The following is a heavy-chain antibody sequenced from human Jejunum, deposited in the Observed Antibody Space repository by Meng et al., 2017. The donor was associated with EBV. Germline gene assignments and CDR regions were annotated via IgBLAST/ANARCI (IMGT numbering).Heavy chain of an antibody. CDR3: TKSSVD. J-gene: IGHJ4*02. D-gene: IGHD6-6*01. V-gene: IGHV3-9*01. CDR1: GFIFDGYA. CDR2: ISTDGGTV. Sequence: EVQLVESGGGLVQPGRSLRLSCLAFGFIFDGYAMHWVRQFPGKGLEWVAGISTDGGTVGYADSVKGRFIVSRDNARSSFFLQMNSLRPEDTALYFCTKSSVDWGQGTPVTVSS.